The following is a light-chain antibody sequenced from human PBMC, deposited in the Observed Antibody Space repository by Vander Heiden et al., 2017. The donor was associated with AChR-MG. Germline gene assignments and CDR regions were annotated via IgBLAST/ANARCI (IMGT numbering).Light chain of an antibody. CDR3: CSYAGSSSVV. CDR1: SSDVGSYNL. Sequence: QSALTQPASVSGSPGQSITISCTGTSSDVGSYNLVSWYQQDPGKAPKLMIYEVSKRPSGVSNRFSGPKSGNTASLTISGLQAEDEADYYCCSYAGSSSVVFGGGTKLTVL. J-gene: IGLJ2*01. CDR2: EVS. V-gene: IGLV2-23*02.